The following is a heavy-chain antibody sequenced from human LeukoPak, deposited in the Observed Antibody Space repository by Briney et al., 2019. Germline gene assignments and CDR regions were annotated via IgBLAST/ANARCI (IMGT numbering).Heavy chain of an antibody. CDR2: INPNSGGT. Sequence: ASVKVSCKASGYTFTGYYMHWVRQAPGQGLKWMGWINPNSGGTNYAQKFQGRVTMTRDTSISTAYMELSRLRSDDTAVYYCARGRLLVRGVIITKLDYWGQGTLVTVSS. D-gene: IGHD3-10*01. J-gene: IGHJ4*02. CDR1: GYTFTGYY. CDR3: ARGRLLVRGVIITKLDY. V-gene: IGHV1-2*02.